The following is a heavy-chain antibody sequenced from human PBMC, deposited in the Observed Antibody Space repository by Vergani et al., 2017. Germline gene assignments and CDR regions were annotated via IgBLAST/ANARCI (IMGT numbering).Heavy chain of an antibody. V-gene: IGHV3-21*02. J-gene: IGHJ4*02. CDR1: GFTFSSYS. CDR2: ISSSSSYI. D-gene: IGHD3-10*01. CDR3: ARNVYGSGTVMAY. Sequence: EVQLVESGGGLVPPGRSLRLSCAASGFTFSSYSMNWVRQAPGKGLEWVSSISSSSSYIYYADSVKGRFTISRDNAKNSLYLQMNSLRAEDTAVYFCARNVYGSGTVMAYWGQGTLVSVSS.